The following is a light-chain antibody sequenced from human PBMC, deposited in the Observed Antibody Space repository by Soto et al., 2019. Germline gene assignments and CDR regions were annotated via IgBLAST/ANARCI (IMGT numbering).Light chain of an antibody. Sequence: QSALTQPASVSGSPGQSITISCTASSSHIGSSNLVSWYQHHSGKAPKLIIYEVRNRPSGVSYRFTGSRSGNTASLTISALQADDESTFYCSSYTTTSTLLFGGGTKVTVL. J-gene: IGLJ3*02. CDR1: SSHIGSSNL. CDR2: EVR. CDR3: SSYTTTSTLL. V-gene: IGLV2-14*02.